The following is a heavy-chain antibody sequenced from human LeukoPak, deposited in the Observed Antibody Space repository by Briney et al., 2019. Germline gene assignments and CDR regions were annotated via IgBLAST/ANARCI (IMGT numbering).Heavy chain of an antibody. Sequence: SQTLSLTCAISGDSGAWIRQSPSTGPEWLGRTYYRSQWHSDYAVSVRSRININSDTSKNQFSLQLSSVTPEDTAVYYCERGSYGLGGFWDYYFDYWGQGTLVTVSS. V-gene: IGHV6-1*01. CDR2: TYYRSQWHS. CDR3: ERGSYGLGGFWDYYFDY. CDR1: GDS. D-gene: IGHD3-10*01. J-gene: IGHJ4*02.